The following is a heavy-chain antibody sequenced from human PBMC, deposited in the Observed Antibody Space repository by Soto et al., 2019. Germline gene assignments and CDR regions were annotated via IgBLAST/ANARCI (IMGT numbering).Heavy chain of an antibody. Sequence: QVQLQQWGAEVLKPSETLSLPGVVNGGSLTGYNGGWFRQSPGRGLEWMEGINNSGITDSNPSLESRVTISVDMSKNQFSLNLNSVTAADSAVYHCARGRSSVPDRRGIGYYGLDVWGQGTTVTVSS. D-gene: IGHD6-6*01. CDR3: ARGRSSVPDRRGIGYYGLDV. CDR2: INNSGIT. V-gene: IGHV4-34*01. CDR1: GGSLTGYN. J-gene: IGHJ6*02.